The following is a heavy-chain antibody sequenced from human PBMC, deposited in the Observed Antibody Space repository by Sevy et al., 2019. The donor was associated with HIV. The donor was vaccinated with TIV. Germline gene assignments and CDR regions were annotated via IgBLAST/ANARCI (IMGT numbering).Heavy chain of an antibody. CDR2: IYAGGTA. D-gene: IGHD2-15*01. V-gene: IGHV3-53*01. J-gene: IGHJ4*02. CDR3: ASEYCSRGSCFFDY. Sequence: GGSLRLSCVVSGFDIRSNYMSWVRQAPGKGLEWVSHIYAGGTAYYGDPVKGRFTFSRDDSKNTVSLQMRSLRVEDSALYYCASEYCSRGSCFFDYWGQGIQVTVSS. CDR1: GFDIRSNY.